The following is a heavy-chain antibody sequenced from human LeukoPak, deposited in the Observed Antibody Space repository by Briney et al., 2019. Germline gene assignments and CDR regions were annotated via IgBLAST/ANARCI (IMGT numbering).Heavy chain of an antibody. D-gene: IGHD5-18*01. V-gene: IGHV4-59*08. CDR1: GGSISNYY. Sequence: TETLSLTCSVSGGSISNYYWSWIRQPPGKGLEYIGYIHYSGSTNYSPSLKSRVAISVDTSKNQFSLKLSSVTAADTAVYYCARGAGGYSYGTFDYWGQGTLVTVSS. J-gene: IGHJ4*02. CDR3: ARGAGGYSYGTFDY. CDR2: IHYSGST.